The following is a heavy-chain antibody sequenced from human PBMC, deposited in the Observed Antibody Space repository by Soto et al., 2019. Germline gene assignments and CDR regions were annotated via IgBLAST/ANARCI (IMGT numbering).Heavy chain of an antibody. V-gene: IGHV3-9*01. J-gene: IGHJ6*04. Sequence: GGSLRLSCAASGFTFDDYAMHWVRQAPGKGLEWVSGISWNSGSIGYADSVKGRFTISRDNAKNSLYLQMNSLRAEDTALYYCAKGWNYVSRWMDVWGKGTTVTVSS. CDR1: GFTFDDYA. CDR3: AKGWNYVSRWMDV. CDR2: ISWNSGSI. D-gene: IGHD1-7*01.